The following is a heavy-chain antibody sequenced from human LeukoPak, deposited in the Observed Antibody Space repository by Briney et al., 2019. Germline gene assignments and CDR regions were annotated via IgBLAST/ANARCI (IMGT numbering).Heavy chain of an antibody. D-gene: IGHD6-19*01. CDR2: INTDGAVT. Sequence: GGSLRLPCAASGFTFSKYWMLWVRQAPGKGLESVSRINTDGAVTTYADSVKGRFTVSRDNADNTMFLQMNSVRDEDTAVYYCATKQWLAPPPDSWGQGTPVTVSS. CDR3: ATKQWLAPPPDS. CDR1: GFTFSKYW. J-gene: IGHJ4*02. V-gene: IGHV3-74*01.